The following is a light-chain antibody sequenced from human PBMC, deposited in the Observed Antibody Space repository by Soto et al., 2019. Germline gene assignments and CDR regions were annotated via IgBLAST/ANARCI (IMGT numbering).Light chain of an antibody. CDR1: QSISSW. CDR3: QQYNSYPLT. J-gene: IGKJ4*01. CDR2: QAS. Sequence: DIQMTQSPSTLSASVGDRVSITCRASQSISSWLAWYQQKPGKAPNLLIYQASSLETGVPSRFSGSGSGTEFTLSISSLQPDDFATYYCQQYNSYPLTFGGGTKVEIK. V-gene: IGKV1-5*03.